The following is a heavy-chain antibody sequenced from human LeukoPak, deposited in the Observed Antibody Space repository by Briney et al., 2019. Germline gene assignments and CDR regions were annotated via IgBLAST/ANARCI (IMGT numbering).Heavy chain of an antibody. CDR3: ATGLQLWLPDFDY. D-gene: IGHD5-18*01. CDR2: FDPEDGET. Sequence: ASVKVSCKVSGYTLTELSMHWVRQAPGKGLEWMGGFDPEDGETIYAQKFQGRVTMTEGTSTDTAYMELSSLRSEDTAVYYCATGLQLWLPDFDYWGQGTLVTVSS. CDR1: GYTLTELS. J-gene: IGHJ4*02. V-gene: IGHV1-24*01.